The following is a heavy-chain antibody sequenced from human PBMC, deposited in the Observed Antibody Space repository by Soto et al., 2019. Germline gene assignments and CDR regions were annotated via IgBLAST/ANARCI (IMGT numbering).Heavy chain of an antibody. V-gene: IGHV1-69*02. J-gene: IGHJ4*02. CDR3: AITYCRDNSCPRDFDF. CDR2: FIPILDMA. D-gene: IGHD2-21*01. Sequence: QVQVVQSGAGVKKPESSGKVSCKPSGGTFNTYTVNWVRLAPGHGLEWMGRFIPILDMANYAQKFQDRVTITADRSTFTAYMELNSLTSDDTAVYYCAITYCRDNSCPRDFDFWGPGTRVTVSS. CDR1: GGTFNTYT.